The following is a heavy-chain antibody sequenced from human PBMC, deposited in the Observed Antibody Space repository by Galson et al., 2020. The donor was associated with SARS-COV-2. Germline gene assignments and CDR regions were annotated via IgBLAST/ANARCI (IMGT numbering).Heavy chain of an antibody. CDR1: GGSISSYY. D-gene: IGHD3-22*01. CDR2: IYYSGST. J-gene: IGHJ4*02. CDR3: AGSSGYYSPGIVDY. V-gene: IGHV4-59*13. Sequence: SETLSLTCTVSGGSISSYYWSWIRQPPGKGLEWIGHIYYSGSTNYNTSLKSRVTISVDTSKNQFSLKLSSVTAADTAVYYCAGSSGYYSPGIVDYWGQGTLVTVSS.